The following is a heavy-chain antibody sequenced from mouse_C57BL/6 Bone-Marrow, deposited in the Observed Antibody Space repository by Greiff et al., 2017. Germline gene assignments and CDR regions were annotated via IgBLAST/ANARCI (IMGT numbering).Heavy chain of an antibody. D-gene: IGHD2-3*01. CDR2: IYPGDGDT. Sequence: VKLMESGPELVKPGASVKISCKASGYAFSSSWMNWVKQRPGKGLEWIGRIYPGDGDTNYNGKFKGKATLTADKSSSPAYMQLSSLTSEDSAVYFCARSRWLLGYFDVWGTGTTVTVSS. CDR3: ARSRWLLGYFDV. V-gene: IGHV1-82*01. J-gene: IGHJ1*03. CDR1: GYAFSSSW.